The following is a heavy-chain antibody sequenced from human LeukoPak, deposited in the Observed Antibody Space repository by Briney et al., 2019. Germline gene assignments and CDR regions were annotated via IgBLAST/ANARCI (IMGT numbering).Heavy chain of an antibody. CDR3: ARSSGNRYCSGGSCYGQAYYYYGMDV. Sequence: SVKVSCKASGYTFTSYDINWVRQATGQGLEWMGWMNPNSGNTGYAQKFQGRVTMTRNTSISTAYMELSSLRSEDTAVYYCARSSGNRYCSGGSCYGQAYYYYGMDVWGQGTTVTVSS. J-gene: IGHJ6*02. V-gene: IGHV1-8*01. D-gene: IGHD2-15*01. CDR2: MNPNSGNT. CDR1: GYTFTSYD.